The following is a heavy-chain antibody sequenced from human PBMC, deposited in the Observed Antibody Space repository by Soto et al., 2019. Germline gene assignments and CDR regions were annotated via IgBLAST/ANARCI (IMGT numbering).Heavy chain of an antibody. V-gene: IGHV1-24*01. CDR1: GYTLTELS. CDR3: ATGYSAARDFSIEYAFDI. D-gene: IGHD6-6*01. J-gene: IGHJ3*02. Sequence: ASVKVSCKVSGYTLTELSMHWVRQAPGKGLEWMGGFDPEDGETIYAQKFQGRVTMTEDTSTDTAYMELSSLRSEDTAVYYCATGYSAARDFSIEYAFDIWRQGTMVTVSS. CDR2: FDPEDGET.